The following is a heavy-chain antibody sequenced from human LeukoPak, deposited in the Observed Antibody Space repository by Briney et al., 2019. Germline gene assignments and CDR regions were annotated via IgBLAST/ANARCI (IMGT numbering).Heavy chain of an antibody. CDR1: GFTFSNYA. CDR2: VSGSGGAT. J-gene: IGHJ4*02. D-gene: IGHD6-19*01. CDR3: ARDQLIAVAAEGILGY. Sequence: GGSLRLSCAASGFTFSNYAMSWVRQAPGKGLEWVSGVSGSGGATYYADSVKGRFTISRDNSKNTLYLQMNSLRAEDTAVYYCARDQLIAVAAEGILGYWGQGTLVTVSS. V-gene: IGHV3-23*01.